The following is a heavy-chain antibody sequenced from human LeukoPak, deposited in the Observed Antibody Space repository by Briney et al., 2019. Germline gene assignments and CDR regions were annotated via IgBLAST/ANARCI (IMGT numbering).Heavy chain of an antibody. CDR3: ARPGAAVGYFDY. D-gene: IGHD6-13*01. Sequence: SETLSLTCTVSGGSISSYYWSWIRQPPGKGLEWIGYIYYSGSTKYNPSLKSRVTISVDASKTQFSLKLNSVTAADTAVYYCARPGAAVGYFDYWGQGALVTVSS. CDR2: IYYSGST. CDR1: GGSISSYY. V-gene: IGHV4-59*01. J-gene: IGHJ4*02.